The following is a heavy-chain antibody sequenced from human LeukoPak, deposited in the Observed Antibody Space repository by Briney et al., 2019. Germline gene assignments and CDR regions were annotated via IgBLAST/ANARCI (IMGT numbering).Heavy chain of an antibody. J-gene: IGHJ2*01. CDR1: GDSVSSNSAA. V-gene: IGHV6-1*01. D-gene: IGHD5-24*01. CDR2: TYYRSKWYT. CDR3: ARERDGYNYVELWCFDL. Sequence: SQTLSLTCAISGDSVSSNSAAWNWIRQSPSRGLEWLGSTYYRSKWYTDYAVSVKSRITINPDTSKNQFSLLLNSVTPEDTAVYYCARERDGYNYVELWCFDLWGRGTLVTVSS.